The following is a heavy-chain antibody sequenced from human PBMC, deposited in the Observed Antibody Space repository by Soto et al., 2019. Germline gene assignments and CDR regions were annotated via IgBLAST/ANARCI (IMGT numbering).Heavy chain of an antibody. Sequence: GGSLRLSCAASGFTFSDYYMSWIRQAPGKGLEWVSYISSSGSTIYYADSVKGRFTISRDNAKNSLYLQMNSLRAEDTAVYYCARSADTAMVVADYFDYWGQGTLVTVSS. V-gene: IGHV3-11*01. D-gene: IGHD5-18*01. CDR1: GFTFSDYY. CDR2: ISSSGSTI. CDR3: ARSADTAMVVADYFDY. J-gene: IGHJ4*02.